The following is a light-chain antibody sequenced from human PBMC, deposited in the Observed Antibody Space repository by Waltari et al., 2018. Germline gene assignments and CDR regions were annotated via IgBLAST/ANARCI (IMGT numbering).Light chain of an antibody. CDR3: ASWDQSLRGVV. J-gene: IGLJ2*01. CDR1: NSHIGFNS. CDR2: RDS. V-gene: IGLV1-47*01. Sequence: QSVLSQPPSASASPGQGVTISCSGSNSHIGFNSVFWYQHVPGTAPKLVIFRDSQPPAGCPGRFAGSKSGPAASLAISGLRSEDEAYYYCASWDQSLRGVVFGGGTKLTVL.